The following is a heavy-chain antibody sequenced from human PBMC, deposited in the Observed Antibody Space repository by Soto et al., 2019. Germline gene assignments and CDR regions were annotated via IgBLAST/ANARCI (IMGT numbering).Heavy chain of an antibody. D-gene: IGHD1-1*01. CDR1: GASISGFY. J-gene: IGHJ5*02. CDR2: IYATGTT. V-gene: IGHV4-4*07. CDR3: VRDGTKTLRDWFDP. Sequence: KPSETLSLTCTVSGASISGFYWSWIRNSAGKGLEWIGRIYATGTTHYNASLKSRVMMSVDTSKKQFSLKLRSVPAADTAVYYCVRDGTKTLRDWFDPWGQGISVTVSS.